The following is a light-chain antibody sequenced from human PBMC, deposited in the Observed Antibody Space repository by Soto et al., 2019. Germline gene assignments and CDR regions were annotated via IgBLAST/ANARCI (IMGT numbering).Light chain of an antibody. CDR3: QQRSSWPPYT. Sequence: EIVLTQSPATLSLSPGERATLSCRASQSVSSSLAWYQQKPGQAPRLLIYDATNRAAGIPARFSGSGSGTDFTLTISSLEPEDFAVSYCQQRSSWPPYTFGQGTKLEIK. V-gene: IGKV3-11*01. CDR1: QSVSSS. J-gene: IGKJ2*01. CDR2: DAT.